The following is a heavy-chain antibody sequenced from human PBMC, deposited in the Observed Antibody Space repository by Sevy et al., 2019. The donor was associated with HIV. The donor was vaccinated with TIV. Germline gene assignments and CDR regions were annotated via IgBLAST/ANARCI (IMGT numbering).Heavy chain of an antibody. V-gene: IGHV3-23*01. D-gene: IGHD4-17*01. J-gene: IGHJ5*02. Sequence: GGSLRLSCAASGFTFSSSAMTWVRQAPGKGLEWVSAITSNGGSTLYADSVKGRFTISRDISQNTLFLQMNSLRAEDTAVYYCAKCLSPVTSKWSFDPWGQGTLVTVSS. CDR1: GFTFSSSA. CDR3: AKCLSPVTSKWSFDP. CDR2: ITSNGGST.